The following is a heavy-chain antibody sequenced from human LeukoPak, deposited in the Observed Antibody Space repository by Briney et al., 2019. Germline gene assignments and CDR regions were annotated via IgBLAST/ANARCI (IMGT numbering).Heavy chain of an antibody. J-gene: IGHJ4*02. CDR3: ARDSGGSYYRFDY. V-gene: IGHV3-21*01. D-gene: IGHD1-26*01. CDR2: ISSSSSYI. Sequence: PGGSLRLSCAASGFTFSSYSMNWVRQAPGKGLEWVSSISSSSSYIYYADSVKGRFTISRDNAKNSLYLQMNSLRAEDTAVYYCARDSGGSYYRFDYWGQGTLVTVSS. CDR1: GFTFSSYS.